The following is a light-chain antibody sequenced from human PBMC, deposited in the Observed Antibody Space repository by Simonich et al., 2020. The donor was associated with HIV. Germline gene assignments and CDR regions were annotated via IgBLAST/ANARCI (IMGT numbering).Light chain of an antibody. V-gene: IGKV3-15*01. CDR2: GAA. CDR1: QSVSSN. J-gene: IGKJ5*01. CDR3: QQYNNWPPPIT. Sequence: EIVMTQSPATLSVSPGERPTLSCRASQSVSSNLAWYQHKPGHAPRLLISGAATRATGIPARFSVSGSGTEFTLTISSLQSEDFAVYYCQQYNNWPPPITFGQGTRLEIK.